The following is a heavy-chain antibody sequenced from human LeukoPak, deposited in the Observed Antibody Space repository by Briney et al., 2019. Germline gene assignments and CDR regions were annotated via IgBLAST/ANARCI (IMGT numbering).Heavy chain of an antibody. CDR3: AKVRGKRAPVYGMDV. D-gene: IGHD3-3*01. CDR1: GFTFSSYG. Sequence: GSLRLSCAASGFTFSSYGMHWVRQAPGKGLEWVAVISYDGSNKYYADSVKGRFTISRDNSKNTLCLQMNSLRAEDTAVYYCAKVRGKRAPVYGMDVWGQGTTVTVSS. J-gene: IGHJ6*02. V-gene: IGHV3-30*18. CDR2: ISYDGSNK.